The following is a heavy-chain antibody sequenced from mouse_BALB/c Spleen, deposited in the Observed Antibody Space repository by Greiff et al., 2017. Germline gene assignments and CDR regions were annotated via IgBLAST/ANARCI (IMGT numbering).Heavy chain of an antibody. J-gene: IGHJ4*01. CDR3: ARGREYYYAMDY. CDR2: ISDGGSYT. V-gene: IGHV5-4*02. Sequence: EVKLVESGGGLVKPGGSLKLSCAASGFTFSDYYMYWVRQTPEKRLEWVATISDGGSYTYYPDSVKGRFTISRDNAKNNLYLQMSSLKSEDTAMYYCARGREYYYAMDYWGQGTSVTVSS. CDR1: GFTFSDYY.